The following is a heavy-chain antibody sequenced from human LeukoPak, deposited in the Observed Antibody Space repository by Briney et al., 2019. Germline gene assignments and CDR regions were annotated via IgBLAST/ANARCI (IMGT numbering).Heavy chain of an antibody. CDR1: AFTFSGYW. CDR3: ARVGYSYLGGNFDY. Sequence: GGSLRLSCAASAFTFSGYWVHWVRQAPGKGLEWVSSISSSSSYIYYADSVKGRFTISRDNAKNSLYLQMNSLRAEDTAVYYCARVGYSYLGGNFDYWGQGTLVTVSS. J-gene: IGHJ4*02. D-gene: IGHD5-18*01. V-gene: IGHV3-21*01. CDR2: ISSSSSYI.